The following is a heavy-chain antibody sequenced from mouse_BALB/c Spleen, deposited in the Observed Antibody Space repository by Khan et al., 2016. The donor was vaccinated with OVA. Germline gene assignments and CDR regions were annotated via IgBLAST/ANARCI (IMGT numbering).Heavy chain of an antibody. D-gene: IGHD4-1*01. CDR1: GYSITSDYA. Sequence: VQLQESGPGLVKPSQSLSLTCTVTGYSITSDYAWNWIRQFPGNKLEWMGYISYSGSTTYNPSLKSRISITRDTSKNTFFLQLKSVITDETTQYYCASELGVYFALDYWGQGTSVTVSS. V-gene: IGHV3-2*02. CDR2: ISYSGST. J-gene: IGHJ4*01. CDR3: ASELGVYFALDY.